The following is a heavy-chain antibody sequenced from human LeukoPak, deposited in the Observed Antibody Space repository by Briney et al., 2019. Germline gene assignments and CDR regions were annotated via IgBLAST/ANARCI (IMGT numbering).Heavy chain of an antibody. J-gene: IGHJ4*02. V-gene: IGHV3-30-3*01. CDR1: GFTFSAYA. CDR3: AREVAAAGTAFDY. D-gene: IGHD6-13*01. CDR2: ISYDESNK. Sequence: PGRSLRLSCAASGFTFSAYAMHWVRQAPGKGLEWVAVISYDESNKYYADSVKGRFTISRDNSKNTVYLQMNSLRAEDTAVYYCAREVAAAGTAFDYWGQGTLVTVSS.